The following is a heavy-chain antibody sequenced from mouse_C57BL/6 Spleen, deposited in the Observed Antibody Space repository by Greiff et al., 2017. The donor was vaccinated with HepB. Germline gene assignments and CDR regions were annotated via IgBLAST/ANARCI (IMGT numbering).Heavy chain of an antibody. V-gene: IGHV10-1*01. CDR2: IRSKSNNYAT. Sequence: VQLKESGGGLVQPKGSLKLSCAASGFSFNTYAMNWVRQAPGKGLEWVARIRSKSNNYATYYADSVKDRFTISRDDSESMLYLQMNNLKTEDTAMYYCVHSNYLAWFAYWGQGTLVTVSA. CDR1: GFSFNTYA. CDR3: VHSNYLAWFAY. D-gene: IGHD2-5*01. J-gene: IGHJ3*01.